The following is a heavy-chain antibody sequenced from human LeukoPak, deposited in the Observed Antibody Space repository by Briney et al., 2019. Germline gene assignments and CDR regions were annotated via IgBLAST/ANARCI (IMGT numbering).Heavy chain of an antibody. D-gene: IGHD6-19*01. CDR1: GYTFTSYD. CDR2: MNPNSGNT. J-gene: IGHJ4*02. V-gene: IGHV1-8*01. CDR3: ASDVRGSGWYRFDY. Sequence: GASVKVSCKASGYTFTSYDINWVRQATGQGLEWMGWMNPNSGNTGYAQKFQGRVTMTRDTSTSTVYMELSSLRSEDTAVYYCASDVRGSGWYRFDYWGQGTLVTVSS.